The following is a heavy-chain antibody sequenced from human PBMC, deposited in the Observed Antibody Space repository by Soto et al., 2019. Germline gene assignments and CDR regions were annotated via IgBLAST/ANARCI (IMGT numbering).Heavy chain of an antibody. J-gene: IGHJ4*02. D-gene: IGHD2-15*01. CDR3: ARARGARYFDY. V-gene: IGHV4-30-4*01. Sequence: SETLSLTCPVPGGSISSGYYYWSWIRQPPGKGLEWIGYIYYSGSTYYNPSLKSRVTISVDTSKNQFSLKLSSVTAADTAVYYCARARGARYFDYWGQGTLVTVSS. CDR1: GGSISSGYYY. CDR2: IYYSGST.